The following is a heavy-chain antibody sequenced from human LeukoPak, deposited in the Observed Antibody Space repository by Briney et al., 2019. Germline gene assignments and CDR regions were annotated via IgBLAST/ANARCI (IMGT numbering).Heavy chain of an antibody. CDR2: ISPYNGET. CDR1: GYTFPSYG. CDR3: VRDHLPVGSPENYFDS. Sequence: ASVKVSCKGSGYTFPSYGLAWVRQAPGPRLEWMGWISPYNGETKYAQNFQDRLTLTTDTSTSTAYMDLRSLRSDDTAVYYCVRDHLPVGSPENYFDSWGQGTLATVSS. J-gene: IGHJ4*02. D-gene: IGHD1-26*01. V-gene: IGHV1-18*01.